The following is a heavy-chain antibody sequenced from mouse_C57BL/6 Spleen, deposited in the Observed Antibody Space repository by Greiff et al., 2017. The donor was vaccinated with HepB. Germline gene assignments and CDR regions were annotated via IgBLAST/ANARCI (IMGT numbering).Heavy chain of an antibody. J-gene: IGHJ3*01. V-gene: IGHV1-69*01. CDR3: ARSSRSLFAY. Sequence: VQLQQPGAELVMPGASVKLSCKASGYTFTSYWMHWVKQRPGQGLEWIGEIDPSDSYTNYNQKFKGKSTLTVDKSSSTAYMQLSSLTSEDSAVYYCARSSRSLFAYWGQGTLVTVSA. CDR1: GYTFTSYW. D-gene: IGHD1-1*01. CDR2: IDPSDSYT.